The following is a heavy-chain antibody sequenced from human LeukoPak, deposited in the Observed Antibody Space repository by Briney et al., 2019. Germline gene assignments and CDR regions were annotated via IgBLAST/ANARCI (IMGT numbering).Heavy chain of an antibody. Sequence: ASVKVSCMASGYTFTGYYMHWVRQAPGQGLEWMGWINPNSGGTNYAQKFQGRVTMTRDTSISTAYMELSRLRSDDTAVYYCARDYGDSYGMDVWGQGTTVTVSS. CDR1: GYTFTGYY. CDR3: ARDYGDSYGMDV. V-gene: IGHV1-2*02. D-gene: IGHD4-17*01. CDR2: INPNSGGT. J-gene: IGHJ6*02.